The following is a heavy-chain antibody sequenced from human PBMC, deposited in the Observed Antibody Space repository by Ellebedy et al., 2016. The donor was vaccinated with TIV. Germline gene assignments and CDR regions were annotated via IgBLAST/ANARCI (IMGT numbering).Heavy chain of an antibody. CDR2: IDPSDSYT. CDR1: GYSFTSYW. J-gene: IGHJ4*02. CDR3: ASADTAMVTAYPY. D-gene: IGHD5-18*01. V-gene: IGHV5-10-1*01. Sequence: GESLKISCKGSGYSFTSYWISWVRQMPGKGLEWMGRIDPSDSYTNYSPSFQGHVTISADKSISTAYLQWSSLKASNTAMYYCASADTAMVTAYPYWGQGTLVTVSS.